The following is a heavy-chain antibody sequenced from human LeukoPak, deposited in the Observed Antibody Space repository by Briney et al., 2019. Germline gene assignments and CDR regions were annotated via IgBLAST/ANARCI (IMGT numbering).Heavy chain of an antibody. V-gene: IGHV3-23*01. J-gene: IGHJ6*02. Sequence: GGSLRLSCAASGFTFSSYAMSWVRQAPGKGLEWVSAISGSRGNTYYAESVKGRFTISRDNSKNTLFLQMNSLRAEDTAVYHCARGHIDKYYYYALDVWGQGTTVTVSS. CDR1: GFTFSSYA. CDR2: ISGSRGNT. CDR3: ARGHIDKYYYYALDV. D-gene: IGHD2-21*01.